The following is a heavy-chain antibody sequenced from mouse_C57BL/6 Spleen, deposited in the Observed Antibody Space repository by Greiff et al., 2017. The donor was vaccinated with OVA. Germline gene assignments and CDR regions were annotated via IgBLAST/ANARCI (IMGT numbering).Heavy chain of an antibody. CDR3: ARSRLRGDWYFDV. D-gene: IGHD2-4*01. CDR1: GYTFTSYW. Sequence: QVQLKESGAELVKPGASVKMSCKASGYTFTSYWITWVKQRPGQGLEWIGDIYPGSGSTNYNEKFKSKATLTVDTSSSTAYMQLSSLTSEDSAVYYCARSRLRGDWYFDVWGTGTTVTVSS. V-gene: IGHV1-55*01. J-gene: IGHJ1*03. CDR2: IYPGSGST.